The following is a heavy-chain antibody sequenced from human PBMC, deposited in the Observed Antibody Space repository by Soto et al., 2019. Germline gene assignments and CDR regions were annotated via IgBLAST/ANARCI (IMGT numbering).Heavy chain of an antibody. CDR2: IYSGGTT. CDR1: GFTVSSSY. V-gene: IGHV3-53*01. Sequence: VGSLRLSCAASGFTVSSSYMSWVRQAPGKGLEWVSLIYSGGTTYYADSVKGRFTISRDNSKNTLNLQMNSLRAEDTAVYYCTKFDFYDSSGYYKYWGQGTLVTVSS. D-gene: IGHD3-22*01. J-gene: IGHJ4*02. CDR3: TKFDFYDSSGYYKY.